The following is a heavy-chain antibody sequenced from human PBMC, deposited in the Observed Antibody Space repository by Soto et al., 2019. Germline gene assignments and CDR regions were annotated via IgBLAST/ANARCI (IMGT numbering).Heavy chain of an antibody. CDR3: ARDRGYNPYWYFDL. CDR2: ISAYNGNT. V-gene: IGHV1-18*01. Sequence: ASVKVSCKASGYTFTSYGISWVRQAPGQGLEWMGWISAYNGNTNYAQKLQGRVTMTTDASTSTAYMELRSLRSEDTAVYYCARDRGYNPYWYFDLWGRGTLVTVSS. CDR1: GYTFTSYG. J-gene: IGHJ2*01. D-gene: IGHD1-1*01.